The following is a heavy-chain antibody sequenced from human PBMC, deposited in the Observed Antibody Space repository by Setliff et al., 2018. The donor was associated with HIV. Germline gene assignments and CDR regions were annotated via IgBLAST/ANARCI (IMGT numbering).Heavy chain of an antibody. J-gene: IGHJ3*02. CDR3: ARATRRNDAFDI. CDR1: GGAISSNKW. D-gene: IGHD1-1*01. Sequence: TLSLTCTVSGGAISSNKWWSWVRQSPGKGLEWIGEISHSGTANYNASLKSRVTMSIDKSTDQFSLKMRSVTAADTAVYYCARATRRNDAFDIWGQGTMVTVSS. V-gene: IGHV4-4*02. CDR2: ISHSGTA.